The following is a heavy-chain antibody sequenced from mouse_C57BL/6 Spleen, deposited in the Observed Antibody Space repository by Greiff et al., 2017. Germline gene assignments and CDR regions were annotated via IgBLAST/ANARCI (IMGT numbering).Heavy chain of an antibody. CDR1: GYAFSSYW. Sequence: QVQLKESGAELVKPGASVKISCKASGYAFSSYWMNWVKQRPGKGLEWIGQIYPGAGDTNYNGKFKGKVTLTADKSSSTAYMQLSSLTSEDSAVYFCARSKSSCYAAYWGQGTLVTVSA. V-gene: IGHV1-80*01. CDR2: IYPGAGDT. CDR3: ARSKSSCYAAY. D-gene: IGHD3-2*02. J-gene: IGHJ3*01.